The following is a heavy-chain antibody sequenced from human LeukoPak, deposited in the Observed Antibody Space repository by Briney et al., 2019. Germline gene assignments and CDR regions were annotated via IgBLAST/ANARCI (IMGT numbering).Heavy chain of an antibody. J-gene: IGHJ4*02. CDR2: ISSSSSYI. CDR3: ARDSGLGYCSGGSCSFDY. Sequence: GGSLRLSCAASGFTFSSYSMNWVRHAPGKGLGWVSSISSSSSYIYYADSVKGRFTISRDNAKNSLYLQMNSLRAEDTAVYYCARDSGLGYCSGGSCSFDYWGQGTLVTVSS. D-gene: IGHD2-15*01. CDR1: GFTFSSYS. V-gene: IGHV3-21*01.